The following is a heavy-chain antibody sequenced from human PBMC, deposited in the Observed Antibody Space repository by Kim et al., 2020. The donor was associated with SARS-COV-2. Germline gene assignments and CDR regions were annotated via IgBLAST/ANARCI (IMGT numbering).Heavy chain of an antibody. D-gene: IGHD3-9*01. CDR3: AKDSLADYYDILTGYPPYFDY. CDR1: GFTFSSYA. CDR2: ISGSGGST. V-gene: IGHV3-23*01. Sequence: GGSLRLSCAASGFTFSSYAMSWVRQAPGKGLEWVSAISGSGGSTYYADSVKGRFTISRDNSKNTLYLQMNSLRAEDTAVYYCAKDSLADYYDILTGYPPYFDYWGQGTLVTVSS. J-gene: IGHJ4*02.